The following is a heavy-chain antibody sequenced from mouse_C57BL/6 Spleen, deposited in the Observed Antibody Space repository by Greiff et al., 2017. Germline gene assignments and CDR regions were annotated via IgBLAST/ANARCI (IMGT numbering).Heavy chain of an antibody. CDR3: ARDYSIYGGYFDV. Sequence: QVQLQQPGAELVKPGASVKVSCKASGYTFTSYWMHWVKQRPGQGLEWIGRIHPSDSDTNYNQKFKGKATLTVDKSSSTAYMQLSRLTAEDSAVYYGARDYSIYGGYFDVWGTGTTVTVSS. J-gene: IGHJ1*03. CDR2: IHPSDSDT. CDR1: GYTFTSYW. D-gene: IGHD2-5*01. V-gene: IGHV1-74*01.